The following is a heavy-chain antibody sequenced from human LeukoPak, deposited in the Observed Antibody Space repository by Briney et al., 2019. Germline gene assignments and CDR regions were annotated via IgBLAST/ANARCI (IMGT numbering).Heavy chain of an antibody. CDR3: AVGSSSWYYFDY. Sequence: ASVKVSCKVSGYTLTELSMHWVRQAPGKGLEWRGGFDPEDGETIYAQKFQGRVTMTEDTSTDTAYMELSSLRSEDTAVYYCAVGSSSWYYFDYWGQGTLVTVSS. J-gene: IGHJ4*02. D-gene: IGHD6-13*01. CDR2: FDPEDGET. V-gene: IGHV1-24*01. CDR1: GYTLTELS.